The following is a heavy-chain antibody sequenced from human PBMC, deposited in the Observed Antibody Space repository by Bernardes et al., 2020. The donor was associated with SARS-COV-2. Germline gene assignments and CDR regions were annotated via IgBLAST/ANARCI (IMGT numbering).Heavy chain of an antibody. CDR2: NSAYNGYT. V-gene: IGHV1-18*01. CDR1: GYTFTAYV. CDR3: ARALISDCSDGSSYPDYGAYFDY. J-gene: IGHJ4*02. D-gene: IGHD2-15*01. Sequence: ASVKVSCKTSGYTFTAYVIIWVRQAPGQGLESMGWNSAYNGYTDYAQKFYGRVTMTTDTSTSTAYMVLRSLRSDDPAVYYCARALISDCSDGSSYPDYGAYFDYWGQGTLLTVSS.